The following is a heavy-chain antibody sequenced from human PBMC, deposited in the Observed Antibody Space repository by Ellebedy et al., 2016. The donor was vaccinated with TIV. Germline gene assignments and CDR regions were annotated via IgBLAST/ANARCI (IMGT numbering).Heavy chain of an antibody. Sequence: GGSLRLSCAASGFVFSDFAVQWVRQAPGKGLEWVALIYYDGSNEHYADSVKGRFTISRDNSRNTLYLQMNSLSADDTAVYYCARNGHFDWSFYIDYWGQGTLVTVSS. J-gene: IGHJ4*02. D-gene: IGHD3-9*01. V-gene: IGHV3-30*04. CDR2: IYYDGSNE. CDR3: ARNGHFDWSFYIDY. CDR1: GFVFSDFA.